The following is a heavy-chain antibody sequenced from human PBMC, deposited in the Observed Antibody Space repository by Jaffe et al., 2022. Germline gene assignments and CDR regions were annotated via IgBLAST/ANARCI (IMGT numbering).Heavy chain of an antibody. Sequence: QVQLVQSGAEVKKPGASVKVSCKASGYTFTSYAMHWVRQAPGQRLEWMGWINAGNGNTKYSQKFQGRVTITRDTSASTAYMELSSLRSEDTAVYYCAREGSRYNWNALDYWGQGTLVTVSS. D-gene: IGHD1-20*01. CDR2: INAGNGNT. CDR1: GYTFTSYA. CDR3: AREGSRYNWNALDY. V-gene: IGHV1-3*01. J-gene: IGHJ4*02.